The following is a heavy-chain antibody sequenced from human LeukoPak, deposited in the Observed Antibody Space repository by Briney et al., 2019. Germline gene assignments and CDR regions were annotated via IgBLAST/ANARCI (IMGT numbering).Heavy chain of an antibody. D-gene: IGHD5-18*01. CDR1: GFTLSTYA. Sequence: GGSLRLSCAASGFTLSTYAMHWVRQAPGKGLEWVAVISYDGSSKYYADSVKGRFTISRDNSKDTLYLQMNSLRAEDTAVYYCARARSSYGYGDAFDIWGQGTMVTVSS. CDR2: ISYDGSSK. J-gene: IGHJ3*02. V-gene: IGHV3-30*04. CDR3: ARARSSYGYGDAFDI.